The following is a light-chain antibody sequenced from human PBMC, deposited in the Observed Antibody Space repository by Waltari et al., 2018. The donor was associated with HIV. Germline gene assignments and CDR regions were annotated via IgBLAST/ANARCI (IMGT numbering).Light chain of an antibody. CDR3: QQYYSNSYT. CDR2: WAS. CDR1: QSVLYSSNNKNY. V-gene: IGKV4-1*01. J-gene: IGKJ2*01. Sequence: DIVMTQSPESLAVSLGERATIHCKSSQSVLYSSNNKNYLAWYQQKPGQPPKLLIYWASTRESGVPERFSGSGSGTDFTLTISSLQTEDVAVYYCQQYYSNSYTFGQGTKLEIK.